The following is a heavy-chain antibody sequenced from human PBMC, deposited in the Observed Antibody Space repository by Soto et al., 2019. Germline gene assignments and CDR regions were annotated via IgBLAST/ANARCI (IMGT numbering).Heavy chain of an antibody. CDR2: ISSSSSYI. CDR1: GFTFGSYS. J-gene: IGHJ4*02. Sequence: VGSLRLSCAASGFTFGSYSMNWVRQAPGKGLEWVSSISSSSSYIYYADSVKGRFTISRDNAKNSLYLQMNSLRAEDTAVYYCAHLLYYYDSSGYSKTDYWGQGTLVTVSS. D-gene: IGHD3-22*01. CDR3: AHLLYYYDSSGYSKTDY. V-gene: IGHV3-21*01.